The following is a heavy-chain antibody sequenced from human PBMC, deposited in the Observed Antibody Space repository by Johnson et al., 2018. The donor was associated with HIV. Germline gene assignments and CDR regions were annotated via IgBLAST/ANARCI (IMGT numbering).Heavy chain of an antibody. J-gene: IGHJ3*02. D-gene: IGHD3-16*02. CDR3: TTDPYYDYVWGSYRHDAFDI. V-gene: IGHV3-15*01. CDR2: IKSNTDGGTT. Sequence: VQLVESGGGVVQPGRSLRLSCAASGFTFSSYWMSWVRQAPGKGLEWVGRIKSNTDGGTTDYAAPVKGRFTISRDDSKNILYLQMTSLQTEDTAVYYCTTDPYYDYVWGSYRHDAFDIWGRGTMVTVSS. CDR1: GFTFSSYW.